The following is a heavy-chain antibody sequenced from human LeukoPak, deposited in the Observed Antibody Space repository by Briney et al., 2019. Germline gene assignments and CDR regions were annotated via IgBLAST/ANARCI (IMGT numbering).Heavy chain of an antibody. D-gene: IGHD1-26*01. CDR2: ISSSGTTI. Sequence: GGSLRLSCAASGFTFRTSGMNWVRQAPGKGLEWVSYISSSGTTIPYAQSVKGRFTITRDNARNSLTLHMNTLRADDTAVYYCAKDGGTHFDHWGQGTLVTVSS. J-gene: IGHJ4*02. CDR1: GFTFRTSG. CDR3: AKDGGTHFDH. V-gene: IGHV3-48*01.